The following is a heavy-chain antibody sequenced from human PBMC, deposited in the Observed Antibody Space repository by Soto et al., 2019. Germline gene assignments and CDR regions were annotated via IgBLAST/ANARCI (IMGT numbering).Heavy chain of an antibody. V-gene: IGHV1-18*01. Sequence: ASVKVSWKASGYTFTNYGISWVRQAPGEGLEWVGWINTSNDNKLYAQKLQGRLTLTTDTSTSTVYMELSSLRSEDTAVYYFARGPGDDILRVYYTGEAFLVNWAQETLVPV. D-gene: IGHD3-9*01. CDR3: ARGPGDDILRVYYTGEAFLVN. J-gene: IGHJ4*02. CDR2: INTSNDNK. CDR1: GYTFTNYG.